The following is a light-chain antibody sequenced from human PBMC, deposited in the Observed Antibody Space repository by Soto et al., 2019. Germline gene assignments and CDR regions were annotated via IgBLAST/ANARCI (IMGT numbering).Light chain of an antibody. CDR1: QTISNW. CDR3: QQYNTYSPNT. J-gene: IGKJ5*01. CDR2: DAS. V-gene: IGKV1-5*01. Sequence: DIQMTQSPSTLSASVGDRVTITCRASQTISNWVAWYQQKPGKAPKLLIYDASSLESGVPSRFSGSASGTEFTLTISTLQPDDFATYYCQQYNTYSPNTFGQGTRLEIK.